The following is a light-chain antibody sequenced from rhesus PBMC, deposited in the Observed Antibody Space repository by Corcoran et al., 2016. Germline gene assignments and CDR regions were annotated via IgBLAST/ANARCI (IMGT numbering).Light chain of an antibody. Sequence: DIQMTQSPSSLSASVGDTVTITCRASQSFSSSLAWYQQKPVKAPKLLIYSASSLQSGVPSRVSGSKYGTDFTLTISILQPEDIARYYCQQYYSYPWTFGQGTKVEIK. CDR2: SAS. CDR3: QQYYSYPWT. V-gene: IGKV1-46*01. J-gene: IGKJ1*01. CDR1: QSFSSS.